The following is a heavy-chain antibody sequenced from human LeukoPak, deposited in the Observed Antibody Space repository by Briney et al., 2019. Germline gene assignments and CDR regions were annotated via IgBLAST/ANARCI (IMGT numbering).Heavy chain of an antibody. CDR1: GGTFSSYA. Sequence: SVKVSCKASGGTFSSYAISWVRQAPGQGLEWMGGIIPIFGTANYAQKFQGRVTITADESTSTAYMELSSLRSEDTAVYYCAKGRGWEASYYYYYMDVWGKGTTVTISS. CDR2: IIPIFGTA. V-gene: IGHV1-69*13. D-gene: IGHD1-26*01. CDR3: AKGRGWEASYYYYYMDV. J-gene: IGHJ6*03.